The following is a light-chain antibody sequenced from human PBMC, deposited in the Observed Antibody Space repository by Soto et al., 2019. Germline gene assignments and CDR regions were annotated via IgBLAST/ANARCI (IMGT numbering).Light chain of an antibody. V-gene: IGKV3-20*01. Sequence: EVVLTQSPGTLSFSPGERATLSCRASQGLDTNNLAWYQQKRGQAPRLLISGVSNRATDVPDRSSGSGSGADFTLSISGLAAEDFAMSYCHYCGASSWTFGQGTTVEMK. J-gene: IGKJ1*01. CDR2: GVS. CDR1: QGLDTNN. CDR3: HYCGASSWT.